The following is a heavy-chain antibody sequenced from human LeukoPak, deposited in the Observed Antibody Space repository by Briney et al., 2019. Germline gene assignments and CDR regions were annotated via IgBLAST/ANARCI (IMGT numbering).Heavy chain of an antibody. CDR3: VRDDGIGLDAFDV. J-gene: IGHJ3*01. Sequence: SQTLSLTCAVSGDSVSSNSAAWNWIRQSPSRGLEWLGRTYYRSKWYNDYAVSVKSRITINPDTSKNQFSLQLNSVTPEDTAVYYCVRDDGIGLDAFDVWSPGTMVAVSS. CDR2: TYYRSKWYN. V-gene: IGHV6-1*01. CDR1: GDSVSSNSAA. D-gene: IGHD1-14*01.